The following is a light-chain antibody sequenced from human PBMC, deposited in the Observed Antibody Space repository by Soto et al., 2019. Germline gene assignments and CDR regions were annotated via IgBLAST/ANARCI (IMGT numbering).Light chain of an antibody. J-gene: IGKJ1*01. CDR3: HQYNNWPTWT. Sequence: VMTQSPVTLSVSPGETATLSCKASQNILRTLAWYQQKPGQPPRLLIYGASTRVTGIPARFSGNGSGTAVTLTISSLQSEDFAVYYCHQYNNWPTWTLGNGTKV. CDR1: QNILRT. CDR2: GAS. V-gene: IGKV3D-15*01.